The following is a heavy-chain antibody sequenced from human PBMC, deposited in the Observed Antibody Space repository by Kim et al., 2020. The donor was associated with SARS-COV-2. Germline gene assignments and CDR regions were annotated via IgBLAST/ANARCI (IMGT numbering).Heavy chain of an antibody. J-gene: IGHJ4*02. D-gene: IGHD4-4*01. CDR1: GDSISNTNYY. Sequence: SETLSLTCTVSGDSISNTNYYWAWVRQSPGKGLQWIGSIYENGNTFYNPSLNTRVTISVDTSKNHFSLKLKSLTAADTFVYYCARQEGIHHYSGAKYYFDYWGQGAPVTVSS. CDR3: ARQEGIHHYSGAKYYFDY. CDR2: IYENGNT. V-gene: IGHV4-39*01.